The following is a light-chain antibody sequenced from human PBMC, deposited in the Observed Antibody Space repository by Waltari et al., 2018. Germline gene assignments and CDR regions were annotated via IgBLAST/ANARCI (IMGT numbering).Light chain of an antibody. CDR2: EVS. J-gene: IGLJ3*02. CDR3: TSYTRSNTWV. CDR1: SSDIGDYNI. Sequence: QSALTQPASVSGSPGQSITISCTGTSSDIGDYNIVPWYQQFPGKAPKTMIYEVSNRPLGVSNRFSGSKSGNTASLTISGLQAEDEADYYCTSYTRSNTWVFGGGTKVTVL. V-gene: IGLV2-14*01.